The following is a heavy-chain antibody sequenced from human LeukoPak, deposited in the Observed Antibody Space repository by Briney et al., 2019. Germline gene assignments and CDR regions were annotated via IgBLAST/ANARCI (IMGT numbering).Heavy chain of an antibody. D-gene: IGHD1-1*01. CDR2: IYSGGST. CDR1: GFTVSSNY. Sequence: PGGSLRLSCAASGFTVSSNYMSWDRQAPGKGMEWVSVIYSGGSTYYADSVKGRFTISRDNSKNTLYLKINSLRAEDTAVYYCAIPGTTGTTWWAYYYYGMDVWGQGTTVTVSS. V-gene: IGHV3-66*01. CDR3: AIPGTTGTTWWAYYYYGMDV. J-gene: IGHJ6*02.